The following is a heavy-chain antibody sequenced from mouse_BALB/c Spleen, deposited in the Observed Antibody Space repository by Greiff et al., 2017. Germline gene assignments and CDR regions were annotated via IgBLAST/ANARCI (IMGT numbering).Heavy chain of an antibody. J-gene: IGHJ2*01. V-gene: IGHV5-6*02. D-gene: IGHD4-1*01. CDR1: GFTFSSYG. Sequence: EVMLVESGGDLVKPGGSLKLSCAASGFTFSSYGMSWVRQTPDKRLEWVATISSGGSYTYYPDSVKGRFTISRDNAKNTLYLQMSSLKSEDTAMYYCASSNWDVYFDYWGQGTTLTVSS. CDR2: ISSGGSYT. CDR3: ASSNWDVYFDY.